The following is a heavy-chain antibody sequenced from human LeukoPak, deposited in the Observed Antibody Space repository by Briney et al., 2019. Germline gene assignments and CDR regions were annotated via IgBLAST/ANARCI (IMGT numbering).Heavy chain of an antibody. V-gene: IGHV3-74*01. J-gene: IGHJ4*02. CDR3: ARSNQADDY. D-gene: IGHD4-11*01. Sequence: GGSLRLSCAAAGFTFSSYWMHWGRQVPGKGLVWVSRVNPGGSSTAYADSVKGRLSISRANARNTLYLQMNSLRDEDTAVYYCARSNQADDYWGQGTLVTVSS. CDR1: GFTFSSYW. CDR2: VNPGGSST.